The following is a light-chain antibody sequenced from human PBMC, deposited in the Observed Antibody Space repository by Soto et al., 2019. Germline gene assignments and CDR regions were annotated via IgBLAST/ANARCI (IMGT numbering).Light chain of an antibody. CDR2: DAS. CDR1: QGISTF. V-gene: IGKV1-12*01. CDR3: QQANSFTRT. J-gene: IGKJ1*01. Sequence: DIQLTQSPSFLSASVGDRVTITCRASQGISTFLAWYQQPPGKAPKVXIYDASRLQSGVPSMFSGSGAGTDCTRTISSLQPEDVATYYCQQANSFTRTFGQGTKVDIK.